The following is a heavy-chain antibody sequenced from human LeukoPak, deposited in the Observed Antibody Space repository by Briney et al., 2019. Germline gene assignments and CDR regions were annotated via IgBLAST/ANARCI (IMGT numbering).Heavy chain of an antibody. V-gene: IGHV3-23*01. J-gene: IGHJ4*02. CDR2: ISGSDGST. CDR3: AKGRGYCTGGSCYSDY. Sequence: GVSLRLSCTASGFTFSNYAMSWVRQAPGKGLEWVSTISGSDGSTYYADSVKGRFTISRDNSKNTLYLQMNSLRVEDTAIYYCAKGRGYCTGGSCYSDYWGQGTLVTVSS. D-gene: IGHD2-15*01. CDR1: GFTFSNYA.